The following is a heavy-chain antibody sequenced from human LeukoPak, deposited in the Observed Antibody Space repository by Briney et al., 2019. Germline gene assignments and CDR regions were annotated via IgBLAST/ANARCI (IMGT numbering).Heavy chain of an antibody. CDR2: ISPDGGAI. Sequence: PGGSLRLSCVGSGFAFSNSWMHWVRQVPGKELEWVSHISPDGGAINYADFVQGRFIISRDNAKNTLFLQVNSLTVEDTAVYYCVRDLAFSPHHWGQGTLVTVSS. CDR1: GFAFSNSW. V-gene: IGHV3-74*01. J-gene: IGHJ1*01. CDR3: VRDLAFSPHH.